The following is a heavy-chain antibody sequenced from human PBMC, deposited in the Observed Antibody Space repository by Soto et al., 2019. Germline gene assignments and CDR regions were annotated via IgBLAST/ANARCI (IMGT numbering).Heavy chain of an antibody. D-gene: IGHD1-26*01. Sequence: HPVGSLRLSCAASGFTFSSYWMSWVRQAPGKGLEWVANIKQDGSEKYYVDSVKGRFTISRDNAKNSLYLQMNSLRAEDTAVYYCARWGTTFYYYYGMDVWGQGTTVTVSS. J-gene: IGHJ6*02. CDR3: ARWGTTFYYYYGMDV. CDR1: GFTFSSYW. CDR2: IKQDGSEK. V-gene: IGHV3-7*01.